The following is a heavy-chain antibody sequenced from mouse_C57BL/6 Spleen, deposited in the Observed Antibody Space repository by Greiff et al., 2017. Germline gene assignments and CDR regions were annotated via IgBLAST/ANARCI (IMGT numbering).Heavy chain of an antibody. CDR1: GFTFSSYA. Sequence: EVLLVESGGGLVKPGGSLKLSCAASGFTFSSYAMSWVRQTPEKSLEWVATISDGGGYTYYPDNVKGRFTISRDNAKNNLYLQLSQLKSEDTAMYYCARDRGWYFDVWGTGTTVTVSS. V-gene: IGHV5-4*01. CDR3: ARDRGWYFDV. J-gene: IGHJ1*03. D-gene: IGHD3-3*01. CDR2: ISDGGGYT.